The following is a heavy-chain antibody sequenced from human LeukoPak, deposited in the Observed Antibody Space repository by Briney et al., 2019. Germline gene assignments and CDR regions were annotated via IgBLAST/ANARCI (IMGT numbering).Heavy chain of an antibody. Sequence: SETLSLTCTVSGGSISSYYWSWIRQPAGKGLEWIGRIYTSGSTNYTPSLKSRVTMSVDTSENQFSLKLSSVTAADTAVYYCASSFRTTDIAAAGTGYFDYWGQGTLVTVSS. J-gene: IGHJ4*02. CDR3: ASSFRTTDIAAAGTGYFDY. D-gene: IGHD6-13*01. CDR1: GGSISSYY. CDR2: IYTSGST. V-gene: IGHV4-4*07.